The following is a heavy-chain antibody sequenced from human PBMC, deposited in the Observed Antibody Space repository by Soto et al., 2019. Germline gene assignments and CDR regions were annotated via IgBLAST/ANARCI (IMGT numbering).Heavy chain of an antibody. CDR3: ARFPAGGATIYYFDY. V-gene: IGHV3-48*03. CDR1: GFTFSSYE. CDR2: ISSSGTTI. Sequence: GGSLRLSCAASGFTFSSYEMNWVRQAPGKGLEWVSYISSSGTTIYYADSVKGRSTISRDNAKNSLYLQMNSLRAEDTAVYYCARFPAGGATIYYFDYWGQGTLVTVSS. J-gene: IGHJ4*02. D-gene: IGHD3-10*01.